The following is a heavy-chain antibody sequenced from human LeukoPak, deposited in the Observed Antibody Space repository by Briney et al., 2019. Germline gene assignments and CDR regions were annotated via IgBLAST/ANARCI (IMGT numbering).Heavy chain of an antibody. D-gene: IGHD3-10*01. V-gene: IGHV3-64*04. CDR2: ISNKGGST. CDR1: GFTFSSYA. CDR3: ARHRGSDL. J-gene: IGHJ3*01. Sequence: GGSLRLSCSASGFTFSSYAMHWVRQAPGKGLEYVSAISNKGGSTLYADSVKGRFTISRDNSKNTLYLQMNSLRAEDTAVYYCARHRGSDLWGQGRMVAV.